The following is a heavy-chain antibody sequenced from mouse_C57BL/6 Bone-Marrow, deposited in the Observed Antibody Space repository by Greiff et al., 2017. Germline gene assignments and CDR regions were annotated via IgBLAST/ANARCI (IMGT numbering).Heavy chain of an antibody. CDR2: IHPNSGST. V-gene: IGHV1-64*01. J-gene: IGHJ2*01. CDR1: GYTFTSYW. CDR3: AFITTVEYFDY. D-gene: IGHD1-1*01. Sequence: QVQLQQPGAELVKPGASVKLSCKASGYTFTSYWMHWVKQRPGQGLEWIGMIHPNSGSTNYNAKFKSKATLTVDKSSSTAYMQLSSLTSEDSAVYYCAFITTVEYFDYWGQGTTLTVSS.